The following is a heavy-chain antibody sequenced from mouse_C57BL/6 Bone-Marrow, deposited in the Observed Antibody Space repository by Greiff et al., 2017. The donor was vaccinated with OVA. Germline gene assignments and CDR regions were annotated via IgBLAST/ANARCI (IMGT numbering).Heavy chain of an antibody. D-gene: IGHD1-1*01. Sequence: QVQLQQPGAELVKPGASVKLSCKASGYTFTSYWMHWVKQRPGQGLEWIGMIHPNSGSTNYNEKFKSKATLTVDKSSSTAYMQLSSLTSEDSAVYYCARFTTVVAYWYFDVWGTGTTVTVSS. CDR1: GYTFTSYW. J-gene: IGHJ1*03. CDR3: ARFTTVVAYWYFDV. V-gene: IGHV1-64*01. CDR2: IHPNSGST.